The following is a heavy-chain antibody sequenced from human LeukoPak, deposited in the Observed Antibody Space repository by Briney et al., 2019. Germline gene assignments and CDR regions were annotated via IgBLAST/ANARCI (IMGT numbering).Heavy chain of an antibody. CDR2: INHSGST. Sequence: SETLSLTCAVYGGSFSGYYWSWIRQPPGKGLEWIGEINHSGSTNYNPSLKSRVTISVDTSKNQFSLEVSSVTAADTAVYYCARLAYYYDSSGYYYDGNYYYYYYMDVWGKGTTVTVSS. V-gene: IGHV4-34*01. CDR3: ARLAYYYDSSGYYYDGNYYYYYYMDV. D-gene: IGHD3-22*01. J-gene: IGHJ6*03. CDR1: GGSFSGYY.